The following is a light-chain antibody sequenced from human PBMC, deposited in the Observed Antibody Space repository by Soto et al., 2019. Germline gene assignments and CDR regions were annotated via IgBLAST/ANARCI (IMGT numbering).Light chain of an antibody. V-gene: IGKV3-20*01. CDR1: QSITSSQ. CDR3: EQYVSAPFT. Sequence: EIVLTQSPGTLSLSPGERATLSCRASQSITSSQLAWYQQRPGQAPRLLTYGSSSRATGIPARYSGSGSGTDCILTISSLESEDFAVYYCEQYVSAPFTFGGGPKVGI. J-gene: IGKJ4*01. CDR2: GSS.